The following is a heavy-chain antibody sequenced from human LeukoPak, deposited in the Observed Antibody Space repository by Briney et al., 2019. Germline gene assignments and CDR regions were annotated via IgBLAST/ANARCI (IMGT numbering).Heavy chain of an antibody. CDR1: GGTFSSYA. J-gene: IGHJ4*02. D-gene: IGHD3-10*01. V-gene: IGHV7-4-1*02. CDR2: INTNTGKP. Sequence: ASVKVSCKASGGTFSSYAISWVRQAPGQGLEWMGWINTNTGKPTYAQGFTGRFVFSLDTSVTTAYLQISSLKAEDTAVYYCARDFGVTSPAWWGQGTLVTVSS. CDR3: ARDFGVTSPAW.